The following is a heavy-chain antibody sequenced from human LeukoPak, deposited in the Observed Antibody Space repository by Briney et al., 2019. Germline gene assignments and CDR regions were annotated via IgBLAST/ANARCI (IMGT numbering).Heavy chain of an antibody. Sequence: SETLSLTCTASSGSLGSYYWNWLRQPAGKGLGWIGHIYTSGSTNYNPSLKSRVTMSVDTSQNHFSLKLNSVTAADTAFYYCAREYSSSSGKALDYWGQGTLVTVSS. J-gene: IGHJ4*02. V-gene: IGHV4-4*07. CDR3: AREYSSSSGKALDY. CDR1: SGSLGSYY. D-gene: IGHD6-6*01. CDR2: IYTSGST.